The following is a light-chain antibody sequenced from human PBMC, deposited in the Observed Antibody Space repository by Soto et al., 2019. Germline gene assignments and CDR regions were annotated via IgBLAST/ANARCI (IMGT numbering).Light chain of an antibody. V-gene: IGKV1-39*01. CDR3: QKYLSALWT. CDR1: QSIGDN. J-gene: IGKJ1*01. CDR2: AAS. Sequence: DIQMTQSPSSLSASVGDSVTITCRASQSIGDNLNWYQQKPGTAPHLLIYAASSLQSGVPSRFSGSGSGTDFTLTISSLQPEDVATYYCQKYLSALWTFGQGTKVDI.